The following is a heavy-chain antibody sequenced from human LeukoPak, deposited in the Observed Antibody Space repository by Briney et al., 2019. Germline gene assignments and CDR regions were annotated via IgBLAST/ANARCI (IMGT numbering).Heavy chain of an antibody. D-gene: IGHD3-10*01. V-gene: IGHV3-21*01. CDR2: ISSSSNYI. Sequence: GGSLRLSCAASGLTFSSYSMNWVRQAPGKGLEWVSSISSSSNYIYYADSVKGRFTISRDNAKNSLYLQMNSLRAEDTAVYYCARVPHAMVRGVIITEFYFDYWGQGTLVTVSS. J-gene: IGHJ4*02. CDR1: GLTFSSYS. CDR3: ARVPHAMVRGVIITEFYFDY.